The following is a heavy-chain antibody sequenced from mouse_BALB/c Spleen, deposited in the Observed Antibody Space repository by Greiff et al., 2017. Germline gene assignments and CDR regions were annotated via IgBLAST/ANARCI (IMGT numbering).Heavy chain of an antibody. CDR3: AREDYGSSYAY. Sequence: EVKLVESGPGLVKPSQSLSLTCTVTGYSITSDYAWNWIRQFPGNKLEWMGYISYSGSTSYNPSLKSRISITRDTSKNQFFLQLNSVTTEDTATYYCAREDYGSSYAYWGQGTLVTVSA. CDR1: GYSITSDYA. CDR2: ISYSGST. V-gene: IGHV3-2*02. J-gene: IGHJ3*01. D-gene: IGHD1-1*01.